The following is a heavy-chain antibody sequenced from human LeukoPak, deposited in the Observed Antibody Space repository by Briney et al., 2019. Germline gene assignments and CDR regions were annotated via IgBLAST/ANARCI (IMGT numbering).Heavy chain of an antibody. CDR3: AKDKDQWFGEFSDY. D-gene: IGHD3-10*01. V-gene: IGHV3-7*01. Sequence: PGGSLRLSCAASGFTFSSYWMSWVRQAPGKGLEWVANIKQDGSEKYYVDSVKGRFTISRDNAKNSLYLQMNSLRAEDTAVYYCAKDKDQWFGEFSDYWGQGTLVTVSS. CDR1: GFTFSSYW. J-gene: IGHJ4*02. CDR2: IKQDGSEK.